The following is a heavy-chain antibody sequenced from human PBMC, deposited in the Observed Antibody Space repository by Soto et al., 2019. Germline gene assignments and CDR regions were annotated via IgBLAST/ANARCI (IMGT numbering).Heavy chain of an antibody. CDR2: IWYDGSNR. CDR1: GFTISTHG. J-gene: IGHJ4*02. D-gene: IGHD1-7*01. Sequence: QVQLVESGGGVVQPGTSLRLSCAASGFTISTHGMHWVRQAPGKGLEWVANIWYDGSNRFYADSVKGRFTISKDNSKNTLYLQMSSLRAEDTAVYYCAAATTWNFHFHYWGQGTQFTVSS. V-gene: IGHV3-33*01. CDR3: AAATTWNFHFHY.